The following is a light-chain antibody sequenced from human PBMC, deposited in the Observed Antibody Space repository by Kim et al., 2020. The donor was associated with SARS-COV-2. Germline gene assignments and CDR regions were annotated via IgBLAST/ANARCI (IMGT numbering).Light chain of an antibody. CDR3: AAWDDRLSGSV. CDR1: TSNIGTKT. V-gene: IGLV1-44*01. Sequence: GQRVTIACSGSTSNIGTKTVIWYRQRPGTAPKLLIYGNDQRPSGVADRFSGSKSGTPASLAISGLQSEDEADYYCAAWDDRLSGSVFGGGTQLTVL. J-gene: IGLJ2*01. CDR2: GND.